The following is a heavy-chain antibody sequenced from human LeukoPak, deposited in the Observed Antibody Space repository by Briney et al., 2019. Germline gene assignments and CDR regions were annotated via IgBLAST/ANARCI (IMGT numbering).Heavy chain of an antibody. V-gene: IGHV4-59*01. CDR2: IYYSGST. J-gene: IGHJ4*02. D-gene: IGHD3-3*01. CDR1: GDSISSYY. CDR3: ARGIKDFWSGYPYYFDY. Sequence: SETLSLTCTVSGDSISSYYWSWVRQPPGKGLEWIGYIYYSGSTNYNPSLKSRVTISVDTSKNQFSLKLSSVTAADTAVYYCARGIKDFWSGYPYYFDYWGQGTLVTVSS.